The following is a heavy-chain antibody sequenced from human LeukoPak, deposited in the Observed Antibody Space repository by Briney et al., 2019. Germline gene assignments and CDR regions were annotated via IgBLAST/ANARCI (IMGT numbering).Heavy chain of an antibody. CDR1: GFIYSNYD. CDR3: ARGHSSGYYPKY. Sequence: PGGSLRLSCAASGFIYSNYDMNWVRQAPGKGLEWVSYISGSGSYIDYADSVKGRFTISRDNAENSLYLQMNSLRAEDTAVYYCARGHSSGYYPKYWGQGTLVTVSS. CDR2: ISGSGSYI. D-gene: IGHD3-22*01. V-gene: IGHV3-21*05. J-gene: IGHJ4*02.